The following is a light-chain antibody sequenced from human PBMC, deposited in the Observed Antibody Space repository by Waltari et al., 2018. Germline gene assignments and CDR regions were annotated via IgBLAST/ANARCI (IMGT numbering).Light chain of an antibody. Sequence: EIVITQSPATLSVSPGERATLSCRASQSISSNLAWYQQNPGQAPRLLIYGASTRATGIPARFSVSGSGTEFTLTISSMQSEDFAVYFCHQYNDWLLFTFGPGTKVDIK. CDR3: HQYNDWLLFT. J-gene: IGKJ3*01. CDR1: QSISSN. V-gene: IGKV3D-15*01. CDR2: GAS.